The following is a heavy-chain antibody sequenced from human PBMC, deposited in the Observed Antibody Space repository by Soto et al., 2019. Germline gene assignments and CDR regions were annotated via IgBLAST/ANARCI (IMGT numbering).Heavy chain of an antibody. V-gene: IGHV3-30*18. CDR2: VSHDGRNT. D-gene: IGHD6-19*01. CDR1: GFTFSDYA. J-gene: IGHJ5*02. CDR3: AKGGRKWLVTSGFSS. Sequence: VQLVESGGGVVQPGRSLRLSCAASGFTFSDYAMHWVRQAPGKGLEWVAVVSHDGRNTHYADSVKGRFTIPRDSSKNPFSLEVTRLRAEVTGVYYCAKGGRKWLVTSGFSSWGQGALVTVTS.